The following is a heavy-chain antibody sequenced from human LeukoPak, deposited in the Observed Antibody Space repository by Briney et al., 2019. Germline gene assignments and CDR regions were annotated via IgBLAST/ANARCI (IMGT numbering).Heavy chain of an antibody. V-gene: IGHV1-69*04. J-gene: IGHJ4*02. CDR3: AREQVATISWNFGFDY. Sequence: SVKVSCKASGGTFSSYAISWVRQAPGQGLEWMGRIIPILGIANYAQKFQGRVTITADKSTSTAYMELSSLRSEDTAVYYCAREQVATISWNFGFDYWGQGTLVTVSS. CDR1: GGTFSSYA. CDR2: IIPILGIA. D-gene: IGHD5-12*01.